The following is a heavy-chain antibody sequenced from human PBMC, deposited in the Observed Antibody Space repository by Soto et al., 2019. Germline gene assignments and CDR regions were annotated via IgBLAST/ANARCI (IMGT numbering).Heavy chain of an antibody. CDR1: GSSISSYY. Sequence: SETLSLTCTVSGSSISSYYYNWIRQPPGKGLEWIGYISNRGNTNYNPSLKSRVTISLDTSKNQFSLRLNSMTAADAAVYYCARGHFDNSAYHPLDYWGQGSLVTVSS. J-gene: IGHJ4*02. CDR3: ARGHFDNSAYHPLDY. CDR2: ISNRGNT. V-gene: IGHV4-59*01. D-gene: IGHD3-22*01.